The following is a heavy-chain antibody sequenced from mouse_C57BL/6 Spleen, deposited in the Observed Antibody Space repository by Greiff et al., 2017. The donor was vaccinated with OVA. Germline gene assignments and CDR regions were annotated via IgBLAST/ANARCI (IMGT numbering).Heavy chain of an antibody. CDR2: INPGSGGT. V-gene: IGHV1-54*01. CDR1: GYAFTSYL. Sequence: VQLQQSGAELVRPGTSVKVSCKASGYAFTSYLIEWVKQRPGQGLEWIGVINPGSGGTNYNEKFKGKATLTADKSSSTAYMQLSSLTSEDSAVYFCARSVDGYYVFAYWGQGTLVTVSA. CDR3: ARSVDGYYVFAY. D-gene: IGHD2-3*01. J-gene: IGHJ3*01.